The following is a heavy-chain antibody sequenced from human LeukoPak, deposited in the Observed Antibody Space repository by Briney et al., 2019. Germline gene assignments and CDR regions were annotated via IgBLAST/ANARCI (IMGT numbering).Heavy chain of an antibody. CDR2: ISDDGRSK. J-gene: IGHJ4*02. D-gene: IGHD4-17*01. V-gene: IGHV3-30*18. CDR3: AKRPSDYGDYVSYFDY. CDR1: GFSFISYG. Sequence: QPGGSLRLSCAASGFSFISYGMHWVRQAPGKGLEWVGVISDDGRSKDYADSVKGRFTVSRDNSKDTLYLRMNSLRAEDTAVYYCAKRPSDYGDYVSYFDYWGQGTLVTVSS.